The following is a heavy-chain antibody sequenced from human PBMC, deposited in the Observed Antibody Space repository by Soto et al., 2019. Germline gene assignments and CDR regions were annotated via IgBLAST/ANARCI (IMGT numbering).Heavy chain of an antibody. CDR3: AKVRYSYGYGGADGMDV. CDR1: GFTFSSYG. CDR2: ISYDGSNK. J-gene: IGHJ6*02. D-gene: IGHD5-18*01. V-gene: IGHV3-30*18. Sequence: QVQLVESGGGVVQPGRSLRLSCAASGFTFSSYGMHWVRQAPGKGLEWVAVISYDGSNKYYADSVKGRFTISRDNSKNTLYRQMNSLRAEDTAVYYCAKVRYSYGYGGADGMDVWGQGTTVTVSS.